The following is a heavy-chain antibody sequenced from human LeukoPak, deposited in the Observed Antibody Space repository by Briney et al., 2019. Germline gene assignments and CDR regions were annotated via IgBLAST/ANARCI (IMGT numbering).Heavy chain of an antibody. D-gene: IGHD2-2*01. V-gene: IGHV1-69*13. CDR3: ARGLKSWLGDVVVPAAFDY. CDR2: IIPIFGTA. J-gene: IGHJ4*02. Sequence: GASVKVSCKASGGTFSSYAISWVRQAPGQGLEWMGGIIPIFGTANYAQKFQGRVTITADESTSTAYMELSSLRSEDTAVYYCARGLKSWLGDVVVPAAFDYWGQGTLVTVSS. CDR1: GGTFSSYA.